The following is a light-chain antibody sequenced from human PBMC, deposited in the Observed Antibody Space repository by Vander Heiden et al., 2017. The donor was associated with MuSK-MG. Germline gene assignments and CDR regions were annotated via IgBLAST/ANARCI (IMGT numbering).Light chain of an antibody. CDR3: AAGDDSPSGYV. CDR1: RSNLGSNS. Sequence: QSVLTQPPSASVPPGQRVTFTCSGSRSNLGSNSVSWYQQLPGPAPDLLIHRNSQRPSGVPDRISGAKSGTSGTLAISGLRAEDEADYYCAAGDDSPSGYVFGTGTRVIVL. V-gene: IGLV1-47*01. J-gene: IGLJ1*01. CDR2: RNS.